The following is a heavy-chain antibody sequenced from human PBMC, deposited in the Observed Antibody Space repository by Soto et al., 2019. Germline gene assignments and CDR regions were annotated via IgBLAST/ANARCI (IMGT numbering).Heavy chain of an antibody. CDR1: GLTVGNSY. J-gene: IGHJ4*02. CDR2: IYSGGTT. CDR3: ARDTTVTTPTYFAS. Sequence: EVQLVESGGGSVQPGGSLRLSCAASGLTVGNSYMNWVRQAPGKGLEWVSIIYSGGTTYYADSVKGRFTISRDNSKNILYLQMHSLRADDTAVYYCARDTTVTTPTYFASWGQGTLVIVSS. D-gene: IGHD4-17*01. V-gene: IGHV3-66*01.